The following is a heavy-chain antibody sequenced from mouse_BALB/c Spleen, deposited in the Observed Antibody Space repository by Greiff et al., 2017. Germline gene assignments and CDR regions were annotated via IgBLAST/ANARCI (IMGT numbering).Heavy chain of an antibody. J-gene: IGHJ4*01. Sequence: VQLQQSGAELVRPGTSVKVSCKASGYAFTNYLIEWVKQRPGQGLEWIGVINPGSGGTNYNEKFKGKATLTADKSSSTAYMQLSSLTSDDSAVYFCARFYYDYAMDYWGQGTSVTVSS. CDR2: INPGSGGT. CDR1: GYAFTNYL. D-gene: IGHD1-1*02. CDR3: ARFYYDYAMDY. V-gene: IGHV1-54*01.